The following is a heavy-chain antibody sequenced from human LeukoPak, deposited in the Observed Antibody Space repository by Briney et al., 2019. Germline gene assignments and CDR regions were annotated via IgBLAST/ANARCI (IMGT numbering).Heavy chain of an antibody. D-gene: IGHD1-1*01. CDR1: GGSFSGYY. J-gene: IGHJ6*02. CDR2: INHSGST. CDR3: XXXXXQGNEYGMDV. Sequence: SETLSLTCAVYGGSFSGYYWSWIRQSPGKGLEWIGEINHSGSTNYNPSLKSRVTISVDTSKNQFSLKLTSVTAADTAVYYCXXXXXQGNEYGMDVWGQGTTVTVSS. V-gene: IGHV4-34*01.